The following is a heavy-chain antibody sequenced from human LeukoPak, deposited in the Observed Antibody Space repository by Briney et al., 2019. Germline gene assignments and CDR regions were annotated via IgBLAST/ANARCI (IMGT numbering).Heavy chain of an antibody. D-gene: IGHD3-22*01. CDR3: VRGPRNYDDSGFHYGVFDI. CDR2: ISYDGSNK. J-gene: IGHJ3*02. V-gene: IGHV3-30*04. Sequence: WGSLRLSCAASGFTFSTYAIHWVRQVPGKGLDWVAVISYDGSNKYYADSVKGRFTISRDNSKNTLYLQMNSLTADDTAVYYCVRGPRNYDDSGFHYGVFDIWGQGTVVTVSS. CDR1: GFTFSTYA.